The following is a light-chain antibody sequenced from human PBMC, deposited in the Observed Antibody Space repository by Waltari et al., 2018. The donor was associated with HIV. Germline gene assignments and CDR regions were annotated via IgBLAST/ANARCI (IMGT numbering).Light chain of an antibody. CDR2: WAS. Sequence: DIVMTQSPASLAVSRGERATINCKSSQSVLFSSNNKNHLAWYQQKPGQPPRLLIYWASTRESGVPDRFSGSGSGTDFTLTISSLQAEDVAVYYCQQYYSSPWNFGPGTKVDI. CDR3: QQYYSSPWN. J-gene: IGKJ3*01. V-gene: IGKV4-1*01. CDR1: QSVLFSSNNKNH.